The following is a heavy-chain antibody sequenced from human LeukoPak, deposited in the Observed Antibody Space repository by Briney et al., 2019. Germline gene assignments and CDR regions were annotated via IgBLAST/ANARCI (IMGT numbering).Heavy chain of an antibody. J-gene: IGHJ4*02. Sequence: PGGSLRLSCAASGFTFSSYGMHWVRQAPGKGLEWVAVIWYDGSNKYYADSVKGRFTISRDNSKNTLYLQMNSLRAEDTAVYYCAKNHYYDSSGYYFFDYWGQGTLVTVSS. V-gene: IGHV3-30*02. CDR2: IWYDGSNK. CDR3: AKNHYYDSSGYYFFDY. D-gene: IGHD3-22*01. CDR1: GFTFSSYG.